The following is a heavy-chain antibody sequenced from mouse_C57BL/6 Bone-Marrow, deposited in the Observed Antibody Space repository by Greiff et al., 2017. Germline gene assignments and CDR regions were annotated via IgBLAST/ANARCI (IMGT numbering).Heavy chain of an antibody. CDR2: IYPGSGST. CDR3: ERWDSNYLYAMDY. J-gene: IGHJ4*01. D-gene: IGHD2-5*01. Sequence: VQLQQPGAELVKPGASVKMSCKASGYTFTSYWITWVKQRPGQGLEWIGDIYPGSGSTNYNEKFKSKATLTVDTSSSTAYMQLSSLTSEDSAVYYCERWDSNYLYAMDYWGQGTSVTVSS. CDR1: GYTFTSYW. V-gene: IGHV1-55*01.